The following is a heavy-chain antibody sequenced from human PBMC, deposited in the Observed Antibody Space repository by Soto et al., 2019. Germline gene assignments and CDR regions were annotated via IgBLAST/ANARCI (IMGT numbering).Heavy chain of an antibody. J-gene: IGHJ5*02. V-gene: IGHV1-2*02. CDR1: GYTFTDHY. CDR2: INPTTGDT. CDR3: ARGGSGMMSS. Sequence: ASVKVSCKASGYTFTDHYIHWVRQAPGQGLEWMGWINPTTGDTKYARTFQGRVTMTRDTSISTAYMTLSRLVSNDTAIYFCARGGSGMMSSWGRGALVTSPQ. D-gene: IGHD1-26*01.